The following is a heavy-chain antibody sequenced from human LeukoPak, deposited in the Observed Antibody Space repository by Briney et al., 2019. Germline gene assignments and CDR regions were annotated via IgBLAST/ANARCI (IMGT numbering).Heavy chain of an antibody. J-gene: IGHJ4*02. Sequence: SETLSLTCAVSGYSISSGYYWGWIRPPPGKGLEWIGSIYHSGSTYYNPSLKSRVTISVDTSKNQFSLKPSFVTAADTAVYYCARLTPTHFDYWGQGTLVTVSS. CDR3: ARLTPTHFDY. V-gene: IGHV4-38-2*01. CDR1: GYSISSGYY. CDR2: IYHSGST.